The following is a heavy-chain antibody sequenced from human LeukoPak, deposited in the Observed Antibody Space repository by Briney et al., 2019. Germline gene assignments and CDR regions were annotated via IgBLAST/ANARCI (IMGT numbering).Heavy chain of an antibody. CDR2: IYYSGST. J-gene: IGHJ4*02. CDR3: ARADGDYYDSSGPYYFDY. CDR1: GGSISSGGYY. Sequence: NPSETLSLTCTVSGGSISSGGYYWSWIRQHPGKGLEWIGYIYYSGSTYYNPSLKSRVTISVDTSKNQFSLKLSSVTAADTAVYYCARADGDYYDSSGPYYFDYWGQGTLVTVSS. V-gene: IGHV4-31*03. D-gene: IGHD3-22*01.